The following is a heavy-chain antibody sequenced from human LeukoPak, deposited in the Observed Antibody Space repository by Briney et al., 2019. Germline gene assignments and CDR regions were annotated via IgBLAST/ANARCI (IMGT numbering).Heavy chain of an antibody. V-gene: IGHV3-43*02. D-gene: IGHD5-18*01. J-gene: IGHJ4*02. CDR2: VNGDGGST. CDR1: GFSFDDYA. CDR3: AKDFGCSYGTFDY. Sequence: GRSLRLSCAASGFSFDDYAIHWVRQAPEKGLEWVVLVNGDGGSTDYTDSVKGRFTISRDKSKNSLYLQMNSLRTEDTAVYYCAKDFGCSYGTFDYWGQGALVTVSS.